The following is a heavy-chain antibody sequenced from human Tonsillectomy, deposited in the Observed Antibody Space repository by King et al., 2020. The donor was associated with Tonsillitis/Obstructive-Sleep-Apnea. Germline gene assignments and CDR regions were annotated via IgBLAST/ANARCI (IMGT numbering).Heavy chain of an antibody. Sequence: VQLVESGGGLIQPGGSLRLSCAASGFTFSSYDSQLVRQATGKGLEWGSAIVTACYTYYPGFWKGRFTNSRENAKNALYLQMDSPRAGDTAVYYCARGGPHFDSTTYYYYYMDVWGKGTTVTVSS. CDR1: GFTFSSYD. CDR3: ARGGPHFDSTTYYYYYMDV. D-gene: IGHD3-9*01. V-gene: IGHV3-13*04. J-gene: IGHJ6*03. CDR2: IVTACYT.